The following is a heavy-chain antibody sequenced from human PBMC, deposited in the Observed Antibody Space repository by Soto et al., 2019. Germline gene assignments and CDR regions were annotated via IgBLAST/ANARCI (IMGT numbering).Heavy chain of an antibody. J-gene: IGHJ4*02. V-gene: IGHV1-69*12. Sequence: QVQLVQSGAEVKKPGSSVKVSCKASGGTFSIYAVSWVRQAPGQGLERMGGIIPIIGTRNYAQRFQGRITITADELTSTAYMELSSLKSADTAGYYCARDLGSGYDPGDYWGQGTLVTVSS. CDR2: IIPIIGTR. CDR3: ARDLGSGYDPGDY. CDR1: GGTFSIYA. D-gene: IGHD5-12*01.